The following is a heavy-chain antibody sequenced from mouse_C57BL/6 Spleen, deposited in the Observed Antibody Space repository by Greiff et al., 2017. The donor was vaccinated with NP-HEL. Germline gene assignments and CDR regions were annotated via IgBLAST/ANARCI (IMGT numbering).Heavy chain of an antibody. CDR2: INPNNGGT. J-gene: IGHJ3*01. CDR3: ARWSYYDYDGGFAY. D-gene: IGHD2-4*01. V-gene: IGHV1-26*01. CDR1: GYTFTDYY. Sequence: EVQLQQSGPELVKPGASVKISCKASGYTFTDYYMNWVKQSHGKSLEWIGDINPNNGGTSYNQKFKGKATLTVDKSSSTAYMEIRSLTSEDSAVYYCARWSYYDYDGGFAYWGQGTLVTVSA.